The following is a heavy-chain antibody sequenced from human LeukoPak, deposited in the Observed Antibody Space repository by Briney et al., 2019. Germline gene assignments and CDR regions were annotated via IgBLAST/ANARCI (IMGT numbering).Heavy chain of an antibody. J-gene: IGHJ4*02. V-gene: IGHV3-15*01. D-gene: IGHD6-13*01. CDR3: TTVDEAAADYYFDY. Sequence: GGSLRLSCAASGFTFSNAWMSWVRQAPGKGLEWVGRIKSKTDGGTTDYAAPVKGRFTISRDDSKNTLYLQMNSLKTEDTAVYYCTTVDEAAADYYFDYWGQGTLVTVSS. CDR2: IKSKTDGGTT. CDR1: GFTFSNAW.